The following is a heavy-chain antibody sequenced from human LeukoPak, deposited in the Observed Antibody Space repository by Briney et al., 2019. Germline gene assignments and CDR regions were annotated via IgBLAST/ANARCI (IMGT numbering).Heavy chain of an antibody. CDR3: ARGWRYGDY. D-gene: IGHD1-1*01. V-gene: IGHV3-48*03. J-gene: IGHJ4*02. CDR2: ISSSGSTK. Sequence: PGGSLRLSCEASGFTVSSFEINWVRQAPGKGLEWVSYISSSGSTKYNADSVKGRFTISRDNAKNSLYLQMNSLRVEDTAVYYCARGWRYGDYWGQGTLVTVSS. CDR1: GFTVSSFE.